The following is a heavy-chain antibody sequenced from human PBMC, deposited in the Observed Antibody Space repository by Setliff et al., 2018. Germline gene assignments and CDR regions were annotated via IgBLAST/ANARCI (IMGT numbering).Heavy chain of an antibody. Sequence: PGESLKISCKASGYSFTDYWIAWVRQMPGKGLEWMGMIFPADADTRYNPSFKGQVTMSLDRSITTAYLQWDSLKASDTAIYYCAQKHQRASWAFDPWGRGTLVTVSS. V-gene: IGHV5-51*01. CDR1: GYSFTDYW. CDR2: IFPADADT. D-gene: IGHD2-2*01. J-gene: IGHJ5*02. CDR3: AQKHQRASWAFDP.